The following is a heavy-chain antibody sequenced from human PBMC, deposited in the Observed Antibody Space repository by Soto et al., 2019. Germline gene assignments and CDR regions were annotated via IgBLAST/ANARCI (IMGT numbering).Heavy chain of an antibody. CDR1: GFTLADYA. Sequence: GGSLGLSCAASGFTLADYAMHWVRQAPGKGLEWVSGISWNSGSIGYADSVKGRFTISRDNAENSLYLQMNSLRAEDTALYYCAKDISGSGAFDIWGQGTMVTVSS. CDR2: ISWNSGSI. CDR3: AKDISGSGAFDI. V-gene: IGHV3-9*01. J-gene: IGHJ3*02. D-gene: IGHD6-19*01.